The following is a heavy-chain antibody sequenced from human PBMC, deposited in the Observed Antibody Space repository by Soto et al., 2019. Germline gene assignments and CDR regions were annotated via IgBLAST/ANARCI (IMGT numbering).Heavy chain of an antibody. CDR2: IIPILGIA. CDR1: RGSLSSYT. Sequence: GASVKVSCKASRGSLSSYTISWVRQAIGQGLEWMGRIIPILGIANYAQKFQGRVTITADKSTSTAYMELNSLKAEDTVLYFCTRQTGPGGNSQLEYWGQGTLVTVSS. D-gene: IGHD2-21*02. V-gene: IGHV1-69*02. J-gene: IGHJ4*02. CDR3: TRQTGPGGNSQLEY.